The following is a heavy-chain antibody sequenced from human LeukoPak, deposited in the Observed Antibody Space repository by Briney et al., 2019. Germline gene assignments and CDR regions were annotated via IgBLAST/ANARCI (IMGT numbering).Heavy chain of an antibody. V-gene: IGHV4-4*07. CDR3: ARYGITIVRGGKYYFDS. D-gene: IGHD3-10*01. Sequence: KPSETLSLTCTVSGGSMNSYYWSWIRQPAGKELEWIGRIYSSGGTNYNPSLKSRVTISVDASKNQFSLRLSSVTAADTAVYYCARYGITIVRGGKYYFDSWGQGTLVTVSS. CDR1: GGSMNSYY. CDR2: IYSSGGT. J-gene: IGHJ4*02.